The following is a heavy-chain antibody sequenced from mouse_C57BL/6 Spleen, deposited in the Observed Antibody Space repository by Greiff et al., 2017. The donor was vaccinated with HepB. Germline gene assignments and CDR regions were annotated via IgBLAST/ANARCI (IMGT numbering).Heavy chain of an antibody. CDR3: ALITTVVATGYFDY. V-gene: IGHV1-81*01. J-gene: IGHJ2*01. D-gene: IGHD1-1*01. Sequence: QVQLKESGAELARPGASVKLSCKASGYTFTSYGISWVKQRTGQGLEWIGEIYPRSGNTYYNEKFKGKATLTADKSSSTAYMELRSLTSEDSAVYFGALITTVVATGYFDYWGQGTTLTVSS. CDR2: IYPRSGNT. CDR1: GYTFTSYG.